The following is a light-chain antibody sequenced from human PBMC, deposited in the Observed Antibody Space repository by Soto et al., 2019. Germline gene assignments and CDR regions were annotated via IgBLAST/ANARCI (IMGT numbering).Light chain of an antibody. V-gene: IGLV2-14*01. J-gene: IGLJ3*02. CDR3: SSYTSSSTLV. CDR1: SSDVGVYNY. Sequence: QSVLTQPPSASGTPGQRVTISCSGSSSDVGVYNYVSWYQQHPGKAPKLMIYEVSNRPSGVSNRFSGSKSGNTASLTISGLQAEDEADYYCSSYTSSSTLVFGGGTKLTVL. CDR2: EVS.